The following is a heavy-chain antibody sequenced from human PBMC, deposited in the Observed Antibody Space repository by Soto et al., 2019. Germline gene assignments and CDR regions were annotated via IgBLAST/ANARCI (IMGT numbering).Heavy chain of an antibody. J-gene: IGHJ4*02. V-gene: IGHV4-31*03. CDR2: IFYSGTT. CDR3: ARGVLY. D-gene: IGHD1-1*01. CDR1: GGSISSGGYF. Sequence: QVQLQESGPGLVKPSQTLSLTCTVSGGSISSGGYFWSWIRQPPGKGLEWIGNIFYSGTTYYNPSLKRRVTLSVDPSKSQFSLKLSSVTAADTAVYFCARGVLYWGQGTLVTVSS.